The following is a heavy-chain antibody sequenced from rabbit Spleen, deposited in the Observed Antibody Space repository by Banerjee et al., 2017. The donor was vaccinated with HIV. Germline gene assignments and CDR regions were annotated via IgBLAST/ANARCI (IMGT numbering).Heavy chain of an antibody. CDR3: ARDVGTSFSTYGMDL. CDR1: GVSFSGDSY. J-gene: IGHJ6*01. D-gene: IGHD8-1*01. CDR2: IDAGSSGFT. Sequence: QSLEESGGDLVKPGASLTLTCIASGVSFSGDSYMCWVRQAPGKGLEWVVCIDAGSSGFTYFATWAKGRFTISKTSSTTVTLQMTSLTAADSATYFCARDVGTSFSTYGMDLWGPGTLVTVS. V-gene: IGHV1S40*01.